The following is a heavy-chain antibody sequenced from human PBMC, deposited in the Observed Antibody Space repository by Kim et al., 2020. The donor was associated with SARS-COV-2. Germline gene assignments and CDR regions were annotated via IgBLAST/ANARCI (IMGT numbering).Heavy chain of an antibody. Sequence: AGAVKGRFTMSGDDSKKTLYLQMNGLRAEDTAGYYCAKYGGRLRWALDYWGQGTLVTVSS. J-gene: IGHJ4*02. D-gene: IGHD4-17*01. CDR3: AKYGGRLRWALDY. V-gene: IGHV3-30*02.